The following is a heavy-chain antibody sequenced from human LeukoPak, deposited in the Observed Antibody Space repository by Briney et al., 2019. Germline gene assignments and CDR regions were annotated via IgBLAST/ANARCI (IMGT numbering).Heavy chain of an antibody. J-gene: IGHJ6*03. CDR2: IRAYNGDT. D-gene: IGHD3-22*01. CDR3: ARGPGGRSGYYPLEDYYYYYYMDV. Sequence: ASVKVSCKASGYSFTNYDINWVRQAPGQGLEWMGWIRAYNGDTNYAQELQGRVTMTTDTSTSTAYMELRSLRSDDTAVYYCARGPGGRSGYYPLEDYYYYYYMDVWGKGTTVTVSS. CDR1: GYSFTNYD. V-gene: IGHV1-18*01.